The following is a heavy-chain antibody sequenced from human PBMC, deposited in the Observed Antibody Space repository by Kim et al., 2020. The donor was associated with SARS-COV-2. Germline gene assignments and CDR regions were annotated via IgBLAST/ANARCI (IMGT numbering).Heavy chain of an antibody. CDR1: GGSISSGGCY. D-gene: IGHD3-10*01. J-gene: IGHJ4*02. Sequence: SETLSLTCTVSGGSISSGGCYWSWIRQHPGKGLEWIEYIYYSGSTYYNPSLKSRVTISVDTSKNQFSLKLSSLTAADTAVYYCARTKQWFGELSFRIWGQGTLVTVSS. V-gene: IGHV4-31*03. CDR3: ARTKQWFGELSFRI. CDR2: IYYSGST.